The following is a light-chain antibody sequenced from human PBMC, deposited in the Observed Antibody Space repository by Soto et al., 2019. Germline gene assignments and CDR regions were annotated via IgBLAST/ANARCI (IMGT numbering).Light chain of an antibody. V-gene: IGLV1-40*01. CDR3: QSSDSSLSGGV. Sequence: QPVLTQPPSVSGAPGQRLTISCTGSRSNIGAGYDVHWYQHLPGAAPKLLIYGDNNRPSGVPDRFSGSKSGTSASLAITGVQAEDEADYYCQSSDSSLSGGVFGGGTKLTVL. CDR1: RSNIGAGYD. CDR2: GDN. J-gene: IGLJ2*01.